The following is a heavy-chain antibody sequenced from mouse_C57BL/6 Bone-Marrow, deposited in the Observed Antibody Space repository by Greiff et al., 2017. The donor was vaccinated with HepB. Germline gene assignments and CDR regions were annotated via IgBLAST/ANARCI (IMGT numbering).Heavy chain of an antibody. V-gene: IGHV5-17*01. J-gene: IGHJ3*01. CDR1: GFTFSDYG. Sequence: DVKLVESGGGLVKPGGSLKLSCAASGFTFSDYGMHWVRQAPEKGLEWVAYISSGSSTIYYADTVKGRFTISRDNAKNTLFLQMTSLRSEDTAMYYCARGNYGSPFAYWGQGTLVTVSA. CDR3: ARGNYGSPFAY. D-gene: IGHD1-1*01. CDR2: ISSGSSTI.